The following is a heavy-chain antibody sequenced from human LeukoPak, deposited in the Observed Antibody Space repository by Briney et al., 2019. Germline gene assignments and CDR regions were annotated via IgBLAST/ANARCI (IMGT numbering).Heavy chain of an antibody. V-gene: IGHV4-59*08. CDR2: IYYSGST. J-gene: IGHJ4*02. CDR1: GGTVSSCY. Sequence: SETLSLTCTASGGTVSSCYWSWIRQPPEKGLEWIGYIYYSGSTNYNPSLKSRVTISVDTSKNQSSLKLNSVTAADTAVYYCARHLAASTPFAYWGQGTLVTVSS. CDR3: ARHLAASTPFAY. D-gene: IGHD2-15*01.